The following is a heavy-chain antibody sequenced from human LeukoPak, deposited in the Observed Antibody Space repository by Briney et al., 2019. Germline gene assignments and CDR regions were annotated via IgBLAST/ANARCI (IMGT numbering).Heavy chain of an antibody. CDR3: ANLGGGSSTAY. D-gene: IGHD2-2*01. V-gene: IGHV4-31*03. J-gene: IGHJ4*02. Sequence: SETLSLTCTVSGGSISSGGYYWSWVRQHPGKGLEWIGYIYYSGSTYYNPSLKSRVTISVDTSKNQFSLKLSSVTAADTAVYYCANLGGGSSTAYWGQGTLVTVSS. CDR1: GGSISSGGYY. CDR2: IYYSGST.